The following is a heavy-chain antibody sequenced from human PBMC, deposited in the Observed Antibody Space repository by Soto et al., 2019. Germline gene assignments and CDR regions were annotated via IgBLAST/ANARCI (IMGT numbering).Heavy chain of an antibody. CDR2: ISYDGSNK. CDR3: AKDWMIAYSSVLYYFDY. D-gene: IGHD6-19*01. Sequence: QPGGSLRLSCAASGFTFSSYSMNWVRQAPGKGLEWVAVISYDGSNKYYADSVKGRFTISRDNSKNTLYLQMNSLRAEDTAVYYCAKDWMIAYSSVLYYFDYWGQGTLVTVSS. CDR1: GFTFSSYS. V-gene: IGHV3-30*18. J-gene: IGHJ4*02.